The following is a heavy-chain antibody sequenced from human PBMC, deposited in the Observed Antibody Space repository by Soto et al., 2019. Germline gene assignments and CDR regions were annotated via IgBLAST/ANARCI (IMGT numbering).Heavy chain of an antibody. CDR3: ARPENHLSWGNGPDY. J-gene: IGHJ4*02. CDR1: GFSFSNYA. Sequence: GGSLRLSCVASGFSFSNYAMNWVRQAPGKGLEWVSAVSGRGRETYYADSVKGRFTISRDNSKNTLYLQMNGLRAEDTALYYCARPENHLSWGNGPDYWGQGTLVTVSS. CDR2: VSGRGRET. D-gene: IGHD3-16*01. V-gene: IGHV3-23*01.